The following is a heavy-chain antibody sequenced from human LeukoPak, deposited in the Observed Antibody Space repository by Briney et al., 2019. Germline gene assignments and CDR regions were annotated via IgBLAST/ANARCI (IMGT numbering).Heavy chain of an antibody. D-gene: IGHD5-12*01. V-gene: IGHV1-69*08. J-gene: IGHJ5*02. CDR2: IIAILDTA. Sequence: PRASVKVSCKASGGXFSDYSISWVRQAPGQGLEWMGRIIAILDTAHYAQKFQGRFTITADKSTTTVYMELSSLRSDDTAVYYCVRSGYDYDWFDPWGQGTLVTVSS. CDR3: VRSGYDYDWFDP. CDR1: GGXFSDYS.